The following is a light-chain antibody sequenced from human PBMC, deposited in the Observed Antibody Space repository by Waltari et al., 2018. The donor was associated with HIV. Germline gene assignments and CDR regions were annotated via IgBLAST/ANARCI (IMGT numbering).Light chain of an antibody. CDR3: SSFTTSSTLI. V-gene: IGLV2-18*02. Sequence: QSALTQPPSVSGSPGQSVTISCTGTSSDVGTYNRVSWYQQPPGPAPKVVIYEVSNRPSGVPDRFSGSKSGNTASLNISGLQAEDEADYYCSSFTTSSTLIFGGGTRLTVL. CDR2: EVS. CDR1: SSDVGTYNR. J-gene: IGLJ2*01.